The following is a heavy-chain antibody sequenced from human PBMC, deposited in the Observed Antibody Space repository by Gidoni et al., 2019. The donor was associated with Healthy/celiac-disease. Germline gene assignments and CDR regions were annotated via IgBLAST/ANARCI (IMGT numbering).Heavy chain of an antibody. CDR3: ARDRYYDYVWGSYRYTSRGMDV. V-gene: IGHV3-30*04. CDR2: ISYDGSNK. D-gene: IGHD3-16*02. Sequence: LEWVAVISYDGSNKYYADSVKGRFTISRDNSKNTLYLQMNSLRAEDTAVYYCARDRYYDYVWGSYRYTSRGMDVWGQGTTVTVSS. J-gene: IGHJ6*02.